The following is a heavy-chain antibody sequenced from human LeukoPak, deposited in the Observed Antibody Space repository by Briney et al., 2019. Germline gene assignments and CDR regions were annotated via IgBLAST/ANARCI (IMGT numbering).Heavy chain of an antibody. V-gene: IGHV4-4*07. CDR3: ARVFDSGYSSGWTQNYFDY. Sequence: SETLSLTCTVSGGSISSYYWSWIRQPAGKGLEWIGRIYTSGSTNYNPSLKSRVTMSVDTSKNQFSLKLSSVTAADTAVYYCARVFDSGYSSGWTQNYFDYWGQGTLVTVSS. CDR1: GGSISSYY. D-gene: IGHD6-19*01. J-gene: IGHJ4*02. CDR2: IYTSGST.